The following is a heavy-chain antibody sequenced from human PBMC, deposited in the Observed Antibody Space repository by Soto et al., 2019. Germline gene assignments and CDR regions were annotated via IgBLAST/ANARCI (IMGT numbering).Heavy chain of an antibody. Sequence: GGSLRLSCVASGFTFSSYAMSWVRQAPGKGLEWVSTISGSAGSTYYADSVKGRFTISRDNSRNTLYLQMTSLRGDDTAVYYCARLASCSSAACYSGVATANNWFDPWGQGTLVTVS. J-gene: IGHJ5*02. CDR1: GFTFSSYA. D-gene: IGHD2-2*01. CDR2: ISGSAGST. CDR3: ARLASCSSAACYSGVATANNWFDP. V-gene: IGHV3-23*01.